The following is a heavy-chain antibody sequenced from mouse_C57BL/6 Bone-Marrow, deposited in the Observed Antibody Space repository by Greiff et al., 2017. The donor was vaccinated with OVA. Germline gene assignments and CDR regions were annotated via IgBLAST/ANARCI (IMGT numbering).Heavy chain of an antibody. Sequence: VQLVESGPGLVQPSQSLSITCTVSGFSLTSYGVHWVRQSPGKGLEWLGVIWSGGSTDYNAAFISRLSISKDNSKSQVFFKMNSLQADDTAIYYCARGVYYYGSRALYYAMDYWGQGTSVTVSS. V-gene: IGHV2-2*01. D-gene: IGHD1-1*01. CDR2: IWSGGST. CDR3: ARGVYYYGSRALYYAMDY. CDR1: GFSLTSYG. J-gene: IGHJ4*01.